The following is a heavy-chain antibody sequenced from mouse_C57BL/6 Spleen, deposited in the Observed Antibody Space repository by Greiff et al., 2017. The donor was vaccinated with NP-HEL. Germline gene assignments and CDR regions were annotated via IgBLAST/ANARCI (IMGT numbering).Heavy chain of an antibody. V-gene: IGHV2-2*01. CDR3: ARTYSNRHFDY. D-gene: IGHD2-5*01. J-gene: IGHJ2*01. CDR2: IWSGGST. Sequence: VQLKQSGPGLVQPSQSLSITCTVSGFSLTSYGVHWVRQSPGKGLEWLGVIWSGGSTDYNAAFISRLSISKDNSKSQVFFKMNSLQADDTAIYYCARTYSNRHFDYWGQGTTLTVSS. CDR1: GFSLTSYG.